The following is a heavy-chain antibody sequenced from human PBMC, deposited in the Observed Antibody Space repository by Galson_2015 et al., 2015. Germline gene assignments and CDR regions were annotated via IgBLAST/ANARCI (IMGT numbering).Heavy chain of an antibody. CDR3: ARVSGTNNWFDP. CDR1: GYTFTAYF. CDR2: INPDSGGT. D-gene: IGHD1-1*01. Sequence: SVKVSCKASGYTFTAYFLHWVRQAPGQGLEWMGRINPDSGGTNYAQKFQDRVTMTRDTSISTAYMELTGLRSDDTAVYYCARVSGTNNWFDPWGQGTLVTVSS. V-gene: IGHV1-2*06. J-gene: IGHJ5*02.